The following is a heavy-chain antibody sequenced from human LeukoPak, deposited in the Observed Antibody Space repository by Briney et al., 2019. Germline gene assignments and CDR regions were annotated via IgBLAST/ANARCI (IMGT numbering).Heavy chain of an antibody. D-gene: IGHD1-26*01. J-gene: IGHJ4*02. CDR3: TRLKWELGVDY. Sequence: GGSPRLSCAASGFTFSGSAMHWVRHASGKGLEWVGRIRSKANNYATAYAASVKGRSTISRDDSKKTAYLQMNSLKTEDTAVYYCTRLKWELGVDYWGQGTLVTVSS. V-gene: IGHV3-73*01. CDR1: GFTFSGSA. CDR2: IRSKANNYAT.